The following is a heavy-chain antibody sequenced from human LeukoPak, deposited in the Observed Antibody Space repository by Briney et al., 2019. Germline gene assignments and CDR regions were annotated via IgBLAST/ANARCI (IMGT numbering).Heavy chain of an antibody. CDR2: ISGSGGST. CDR3: AKDSQTYDSSGYYFRPDY. Sequence: GESLRLSCAASGFIFSIYGMTWVRQAPGKGLEWVSAISGSGGSTYYADSVKGRFTISRDNSKNTLYLQMNSLRAEDTAVYYCAKDSQTYDSSGYYFRPDYWGQGTLVTVSS. J-gene: IGHJ4*02. CDR1: GFIFSIYG. D-gene: IGHD3-22*01. V-gene: IGHV3-23*01.